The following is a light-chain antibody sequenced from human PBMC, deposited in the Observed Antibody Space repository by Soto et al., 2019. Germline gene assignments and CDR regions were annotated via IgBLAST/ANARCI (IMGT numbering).Light chain of an antibody. CDR2: DTS. Sequence: EIVLTQSPATLSSSPGERATLSCRASQTVSNKLAWYQHKPGQAPRLLIYDTSNRATGIPARFSGSGSGTDFTLTISRLEPEDFAVYYCHQRKSWSRKCGQGTKVDIK. V-gene: IGKV3-11*01. CDR1: QTVSNK. J-gene: IGKJ1*01. CDR3: HQRKSWSRK.